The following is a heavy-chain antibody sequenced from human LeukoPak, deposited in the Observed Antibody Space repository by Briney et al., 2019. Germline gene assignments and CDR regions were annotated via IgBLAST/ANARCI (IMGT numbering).Heavy chain of an antibody. CDR1: GDTTSGGDYY. V-gene: IGHV4-30-4*08. D-gene: IGHD4-17*01. J-gene: IGHJ6*02. CDR2: ISHSGRA. Sequence: SETLSLTCTVSGDTTSGGDYYWNWIRQPPGRGLEWIGYISHSGRAYYNQSLKSPVTISVDTSKNQFSLNLSSVTAADTAVYYCARATTVTPSTYYYYYGMDVWGQGTTVTVSS. CDR3: ARATTVTPSTYYYYYGMDV.